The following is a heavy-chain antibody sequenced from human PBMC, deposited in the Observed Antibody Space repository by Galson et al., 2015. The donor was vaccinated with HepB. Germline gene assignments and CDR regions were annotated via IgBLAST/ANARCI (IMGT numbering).Heavy chain of an antibody. D-gene: IGHD3-16*01. CDR1: GFTFSRHG. J-gene: IGHJ3*02. CDR3: AKDRDTSWYVRDALDI. Sequence: SLRLSCAGSGFTFSRHGMHWVRQAPGKGPEWVAVISYDGRNKNYAESVKGRFTISRDNFKNTLSLQMNSLRAEDTAVYYCAKDRDTSWYVRDALDIWGRGTMVTVSS. V-gene: IGHV3-30*18. CDR2: ISYDGRNK.